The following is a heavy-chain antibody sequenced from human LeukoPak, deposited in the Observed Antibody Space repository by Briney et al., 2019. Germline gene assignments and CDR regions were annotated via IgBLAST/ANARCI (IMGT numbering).Heavy chain of an antibody. CDR3: AKAQAGYYDFWSGYLGGYYMDV. J-gene: IGHJ6*03. V-gene: IGHV3-21*01. Sequence: GGSLRLSCAASGFTFSSYSMNWVRQAPGKGLEWVSSICSSSSYIYYADSVKGRFTISRDNAKNSLYLQMNSLRAEDTAVYYCAKAQAGYYDFWSGYLGGYYMDVWGKGTTVTVSS. CDR2: ICSSSSYI. D-gene: IGHD3-3*01. CDR1: GFTFSSYS.